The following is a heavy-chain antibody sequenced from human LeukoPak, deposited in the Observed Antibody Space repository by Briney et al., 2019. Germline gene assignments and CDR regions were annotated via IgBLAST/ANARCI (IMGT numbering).Heavy chain of an antibody. Sequence: ASVKVSCKASGYTFTGYYIHWVRQAPEQGLEWMGWINPNTGGTNNAQKFQGRVTMTRDTSISTAYVELSRLRSDDTAMYYCARELADYSNYNYYYYMDVWGKGTTVTVSS. D-gene: IGHD4-11*01. CDR2: INPNTGGT. CDR1: GYTFTGYY. V-gene: IGHV1-2*02. J-gene: IGHJ6*03. CDR3: ARELADYSNYNYYYYMDV.